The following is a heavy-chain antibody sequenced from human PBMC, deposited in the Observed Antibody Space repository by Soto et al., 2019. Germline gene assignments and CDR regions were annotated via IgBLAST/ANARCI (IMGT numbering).Heavy chain of an antibody. D-gene: IGHD6-19*01. CDR3: ARVWAVAGPYYYYYYMDV. CDR1: GGSISSGGYY. Sequence: SETLSLTCTVSGGSISSGGYYWSWIRQHPGKGLEWIGYIYYSGSTYYNPSLKSRVTISVDTSKNQFSLKLSSVTAADTAVYYCARVWAVAGPYYYYYYMDVWGKGTTVTVSS. J-gene: IGHJ6*03. V-gene: IGHV4-31*03. CDR2: IYYSGST.